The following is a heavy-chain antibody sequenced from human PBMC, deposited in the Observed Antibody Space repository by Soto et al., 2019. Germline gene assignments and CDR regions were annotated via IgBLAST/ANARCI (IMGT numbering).Heavy chain of an antibody. J-gene: IGHJ6*04. Sequence: GASVKVSCKASGYTFTSYDINWVRQATGQGLEWMGWMNPNSGNTGYAQKFQGRVTMTRNTSISTAYMELSSLRSEDTAVYYCARVGYLGSTKRCYYYYFMVVWGKGTTVTVSS. CDR3: ARVGYLGSTKRCYYYYFMVV. V-gene: IGHV1-8*01. D-gene: IGHD3-16*02. CDR1: GYTFTSYD. CDR2: MNPNSGNT.